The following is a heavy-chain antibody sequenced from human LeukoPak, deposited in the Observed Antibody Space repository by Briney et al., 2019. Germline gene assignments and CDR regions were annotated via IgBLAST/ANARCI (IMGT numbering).Heavy chain of an antibody. CDR3: AKDLWAMTTVTSADY. CDR2: ISGSGDNT. D-gene: IGHD4-17*01. J-gene: IGHJ4*02. Sequence: GGSLRLSCAASGFTFVTYAMTWVRQAPGKGLEWVSTISGSGDNTYYGDSVKGRFTISRDNSKNTLYLHLNSLRAEDTAVYYCAKDLWAMTTVTSADYWGQGALVTVSS. CDR1: GFTFVTYA. V-gene: IGHV3-23*01.